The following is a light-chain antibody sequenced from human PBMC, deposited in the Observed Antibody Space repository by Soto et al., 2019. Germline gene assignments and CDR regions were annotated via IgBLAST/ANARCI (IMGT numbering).Light chain of an antibody. V-gene: IGLV2-23*02. J-gene: IGLJ2*01. Sequence: QSALTQPASVSGSPGQSITISCTGTSSDVGSYNLVSWYQQHPGKAPKLMIYEVSKRPSGVSNRFSGSKSGNTASLTISGLQAEDEADYYGCSLGVFGVGTKLTVL. CDR3: CSLGV. CDR1: SSDVGSYNL. CDR2: EVS.